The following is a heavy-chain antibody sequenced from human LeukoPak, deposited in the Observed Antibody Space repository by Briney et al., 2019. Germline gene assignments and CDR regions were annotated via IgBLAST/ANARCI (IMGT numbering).Heavy chain of an antibody. D-gene: IGHD1-26*01. CDR3: ARGSGSYSSSRN. CDR1: GFTVSSNY. V-gene: IGHV3-53*01. Sequence: GGSLRLSCAASGFTVSSNYMSWVRQAPGKGLEWVSVIYSGGSTYYADSVKGRFTISRDNSKNTLYLQMNSLRVEDTAVYYCARGSGSYSSSRNWGQGTLVTVSS. J-gene: IGHJ4*02. CDR2: IYSGGST.